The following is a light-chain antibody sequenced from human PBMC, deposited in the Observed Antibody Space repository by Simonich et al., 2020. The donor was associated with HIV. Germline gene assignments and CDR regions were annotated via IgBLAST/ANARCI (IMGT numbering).Light chain of an antibody. CDR1: QSLVHRDGNTY. CDR3: MQGTHWPPWT. J-gene: IGKJ1*01. V-gene: IGKV2-30*02. Sequence: DVVMTQSPLSLPVTLGQPASISCRSSQSLVHRDGNTYLNWLQQRPGQSPRRLIYKVSNRDSGVPDRFSGSGSGTDFTLKISRVEAEDVGIYYCMQGTHWPPWTFGQGTKVEIK. CDR2: KVS.